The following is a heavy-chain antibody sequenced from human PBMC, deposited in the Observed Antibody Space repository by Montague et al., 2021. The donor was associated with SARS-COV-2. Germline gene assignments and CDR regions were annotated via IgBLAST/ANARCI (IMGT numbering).Heavy chain of an antibody. CDR2: ISSSGSTI. CDR1: GFTFSSYE. Sequence: SLRLSCAASGFTFSSYEMNWVRQAQGKGLELGSYISSSGSTIYYADSVKGRFTISRDNAKNSLYLQMNSLRAEDTAVYYCARDCAYYDILTGYSPKGGFDYWGQGTLVTVSS. J-gene: IGHJ4*02. D-gene: IGHD3-9*01. V-gene: IGHV3-48*03. CDR3: ARDCAYYDILTGYSPKGGFDY.